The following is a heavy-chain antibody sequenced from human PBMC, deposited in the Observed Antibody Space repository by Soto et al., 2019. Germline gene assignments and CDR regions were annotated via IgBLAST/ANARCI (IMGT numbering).Heavy chain of an antibody. CDR1: GDSIGSGGHY. CDR3: ARDQALASTVWGY. D-gene: IGHD7-27*01. V-gene: IGHV4-31*03. Sequence: LSLTCNVSGDSIGSGGHYWNWIRQHPEKGLEWIGYIYYSGSTHYNPSLRSRLRISLDTSKNQFFLRLTSVTAADTARYYCARDQALASTVWGYWGQGIQVTVSS. CDR2: IYYSGST. J-gene: IGHJ4*02.